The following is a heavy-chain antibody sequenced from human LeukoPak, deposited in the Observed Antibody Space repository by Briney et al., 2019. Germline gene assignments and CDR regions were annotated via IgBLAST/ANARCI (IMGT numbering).Heavy chain of an antibody. V-gene: IGHV1-18*01. Sequence: GASLRVSCKASGYTFSDYSITWVRQAPGQGLEWMGWISPYNADTNYAQNFQGRVTMATDRSTRTAYMELRNLRSDDTAVHYCARVTTVTRSPWSWGPKKIGQEVNWFDPWGQGTLITVS. J-gene: IGHJ5*02. CDR3: ARVTTVTRSPWSWGPKKIGQEVNWFDP. CDR2: ISPYNADT. D-gene: IGHD4-17*01. CDR1: GYTFSDYS.